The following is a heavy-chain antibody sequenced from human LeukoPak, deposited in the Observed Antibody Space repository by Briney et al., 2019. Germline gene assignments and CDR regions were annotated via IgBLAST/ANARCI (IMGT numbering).Heavy chain of an antibody. CDR2: IHASENT. CDR3: ARGSNYYGSGSAYYYYMDV. D-gene: IGHD3-10*01. J-gene: IGHJ6*03. CDR1: GGSISSYY. Sequence: PSETLSLTCTVSGGSISSYYWSWIRQPAGKGLEWIGRIHASENTNYNPSLKSRVTMSVDTSKNQFSLKLSSVTAADTAVYYCARGSNYYGSGSAYYYYMDVWGKGTTVTVSS. V-gene: IGHV4-4*07.